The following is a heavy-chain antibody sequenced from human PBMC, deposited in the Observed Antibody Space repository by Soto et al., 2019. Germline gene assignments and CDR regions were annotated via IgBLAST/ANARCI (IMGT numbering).Heavy chain of an antibody. CDR1: GFTFSSYA. D-gene: IGHD3-16*02. CDR3: AKALGELSPESYDY. Sequence: QVQLVESGGGVVQPGRSLRLSCAASGFTFSSYAMHWVRQAPGKGLEWVAVISYDGSDKYYADSVKGRFTISRDNSKNTLTLQMNSLRADDTAVYYCAKALGELSPESYDYWGQGILITVSS. CDR2: ISYDGSDK. J-gene: IGHJ4*02. V-gene: IGHV3-30*18.